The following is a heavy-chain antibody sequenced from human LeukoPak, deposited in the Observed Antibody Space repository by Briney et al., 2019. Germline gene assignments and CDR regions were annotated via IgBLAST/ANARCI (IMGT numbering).Heavy chain of an antibody. J-gene: IGHJ3*01. D-gene: IGHD2/OR15-2a*01. V-gene: IGHV3-74*01. CDR1: GFSLSGSW. Sequence: HTGGSLRLSCEASGFSLSGSWMHWVRQAPGKGLMWVSQSKYDGSTKSYAASVRGRFTISRDNAKNTLYLHMDSLRAEDTAVYYCARSDYFHNWGQGTMVVVSA. CDR3: ARSDYFHN. CDR2: SKYDGSTK.